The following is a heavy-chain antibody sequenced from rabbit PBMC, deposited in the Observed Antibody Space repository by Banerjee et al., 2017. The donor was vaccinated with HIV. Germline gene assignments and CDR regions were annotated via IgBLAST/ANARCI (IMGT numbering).Heavy chain of an antibody. CDR1: GFSFSSYW. CDR2: INTGSGST. CDR3: ARVYGDSSYDL. J-gene: IGHJ4*01. Sequence: QEQLEESGGDLVKPEGSLTLTCTASGFSFSSYWMSWVRQAPGKGLEWIGCINTGSGSTYYASWAKGRFTISKTSSTTVTLQMTSLTAADTATYFCARVYGDSSYDLWGPGTLVTVS. D-gene: IGHD8-1*01. V-gene: IGHV1S45*01.